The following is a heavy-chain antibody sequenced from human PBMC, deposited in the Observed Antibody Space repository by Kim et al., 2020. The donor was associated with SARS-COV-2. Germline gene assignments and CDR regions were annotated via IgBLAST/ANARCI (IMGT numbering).Heavy chain of an antibody. Sequence: LKRRVTISVDTSQNQFSLKLTSVTAADTAVYYCARARVGIFGVVTHFDYWGQGTLVTVSS. V-gene: IGHV4-59*01. D-gene: IGHD3-3*01. CDR3: ARARVGIFGVVTHFDY. J-gene: IGHJ4*02.